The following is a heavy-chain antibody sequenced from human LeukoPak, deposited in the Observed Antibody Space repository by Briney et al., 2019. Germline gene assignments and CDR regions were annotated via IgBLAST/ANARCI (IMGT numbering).Heavy chain of an antibody. CDR2: FYHSGNT. CDR3: ARPFLRFSSGWHFDY. D-gene: IGHD6-19*01. V-gene: IGHV4-38-2*02. J-gene: IGHJ4*02. Sequence: PSETLSLTCSVSGYSISSGYYWGWIRQPPGKGLEWIGSFYHSGNTFYNPSLKSRVTISIDTSKNQFSLKLSSVTAADTAIYYCARPFLRFSSGWHFDYWGQGILVTVSS. CDR1: GYSISSGYY.